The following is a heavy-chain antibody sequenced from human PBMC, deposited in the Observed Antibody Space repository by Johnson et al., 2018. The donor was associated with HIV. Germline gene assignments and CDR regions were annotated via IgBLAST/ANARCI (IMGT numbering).Heavy chain of an antibody. CDR3: ASTVYGDGLGDAFDI. J-gene: IGHJ3*02. CDR2: IGTAGDN. CDR1: GFTFSSYD. V-gene: IGHV3-13*01. D-gene: IGHD4-17*01. Sequence: VQLVESGGGLVQPGGSLRLSCAASGFTFSSYDMHWVRQATGKGLEWVSAIGTAGDNYYPGSVKGRFTISRENAKNSLYLQMTSLRAEDTAVYYCASTVYGDGLGDAFDIWGQGTMVTVSS.